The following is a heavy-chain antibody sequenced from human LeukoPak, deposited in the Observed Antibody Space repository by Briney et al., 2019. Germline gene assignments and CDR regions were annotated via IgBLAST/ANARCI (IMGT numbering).Heavy chain of an antibody. CDR2: IIPIFGTA. CDR1: GGTFSSYA. D-gene: IGHD5-24*01. V-gene: IGHV1-69*13. Sequence: RASVTVSFKASGGTFSSYAISWVRQAPGQGLEWMGGIIPIFGTANYAQKFQGRVTITADESTSTAYMELSSLRSEDTAVYYCARDQGMATLDYWGQGTLVTVSS. CDR3: ARDQGMATLDY. J-gene: IGHJ4*02.